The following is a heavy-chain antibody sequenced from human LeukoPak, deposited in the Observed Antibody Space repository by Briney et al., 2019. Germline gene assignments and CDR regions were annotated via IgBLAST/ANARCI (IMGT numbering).Heavy chain of an antibody. Sequence: GGSLRLPCAASGFTFSDYYMSWIRQAPGKGLEWVSYISSSGSTIYYADSVKGRFTISRDNAKNSLYLQMNSLRAEDTALYYCARGYSGSYYNSLYYYYMDVWGKGTTVTVSS. V-gene: IGHV3-11*01. D-gene: IGHD3-10*01. CDR3: ARGYSGSYYNSLYYYYMDV. CDR2: ISSSGSTI. J-gene: IGHJ6*03. CDR1: GFTFSDYY.